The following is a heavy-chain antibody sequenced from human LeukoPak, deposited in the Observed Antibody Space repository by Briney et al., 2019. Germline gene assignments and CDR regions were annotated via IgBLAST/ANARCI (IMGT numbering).Heavy chain of an antibody. D-gene: IGHD2-15*01. CDR2: IYYSGST. V-gene: IGHV4-30-4*01. CDR1: GGSISSGDYY. J-gene: IGHJ4*02. Sequence: PSQTLSLTCTVSGGSISSGDYYWSWIRQPPGKGLEWIGYIYYSGSTYYNPSLKSRVTISVDTSKNQFPLKLSSVTAADTAVYYCASTYCSGGSCYPGLWGQGTLVTVSS. CDR3: ASTYCSGGSCYPGL.